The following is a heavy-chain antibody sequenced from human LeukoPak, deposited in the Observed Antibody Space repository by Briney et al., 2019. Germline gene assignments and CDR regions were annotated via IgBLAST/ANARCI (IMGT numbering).Heavy chain of an antibody. J-gene: IGHJ4*02. Sequence: ASVKVSCKASGYTFTSYGISWVRQAPGQGLEWMGWINAYNGNTNDAQKLQGRVTMTTDTSTSTAYMELRSLRSDDTAVYYCARPAKIGISGFTAVYYFDYWGQGTLVTVSS. CDR1: GYTFTSYG. CDR3: ARPAKIGISGFTAVYYFDY. D-gene: IGHD3-10*01. CDR2: INAYNGNT. V-gene: IGHV1-18*01.